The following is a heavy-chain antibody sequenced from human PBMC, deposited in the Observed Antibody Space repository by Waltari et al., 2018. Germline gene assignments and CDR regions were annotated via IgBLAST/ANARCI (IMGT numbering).Heavy chain of an antibody. CDR3: ARFGRSGYWPFDY. Sequence: QVQLQESGPGLVKPSETLSLTCSVSGGSIRSYYWSWIRQSPGKALEWIGYIYDSGSTNNNPSLNSRVTISVDTSKNQFSLKVTSVTAADTAVDYCARFGRSGYWPFDYWGQGIQVTVSS. D-gene: IGHD3-3*01. V-gene: IGHV4-59*01. CDR1: GGSIRSYY. J-gene: IGHJ4*02. CDR2: IYDSGST.